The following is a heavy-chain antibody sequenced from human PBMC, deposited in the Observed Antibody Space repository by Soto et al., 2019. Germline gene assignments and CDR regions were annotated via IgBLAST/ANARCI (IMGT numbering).Heavy chain of an antibody. D-gene: IGHD6-19*01. CDR1: GGTFSSDA. CDR3: ARASGYVSGCYDDY. J-gene: IGHJ4*02. V-gene: IGHV1-69*01. Sequence: QVQLVQSGAEVRKPGSSVKVSYKASGGTFSSDAVSWARQAPGQGLEWMGGLIPILGTTHYAQKFQGRVTITADESTNTTYMELSSLRSDDTAVYYCARASGYVSGCYDDYWGQGTRVTVSS. CDR2: LIPILGTT.